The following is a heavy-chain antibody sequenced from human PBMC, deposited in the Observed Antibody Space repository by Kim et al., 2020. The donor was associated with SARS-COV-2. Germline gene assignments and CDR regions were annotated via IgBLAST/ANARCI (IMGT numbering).Heavy chain of an antibody. D-gene: IGHD3-22*01. Sequence: SETLSLTCTVSGGSVSSGSYYWSWIRQPPGKGLEWIGYIYYSGSTNYNPSLKSRVTISVDTSKNQFSLKLSSVTAADTAVYYCARGLGWLYFDYWGQGTLVTVSS. CDR1: GGSVSSGSYY. CDR2: IYYSGST. V-gene: IGHV4-61*01. CDR3: ARGLGWLYFDY. J-gene: IGHJ4*02.